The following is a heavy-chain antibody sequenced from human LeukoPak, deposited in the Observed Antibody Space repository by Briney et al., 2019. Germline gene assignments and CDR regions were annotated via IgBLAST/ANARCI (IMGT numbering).Heavy chain of an antibody. CDR2: ISGSGGST. CDR1: GFTFSSYA. J-gene: IGHJ6*02. V-gene: IGHV3-23*01. Sequence: GGSLRLSCAASGFTFSSYAMSWVRQAPGKGLEWVSAISGSGGSTYYADSVKGRFTISRDNSKNTLYLQMNSLRAEDTAVYYCARGPIYYDSSGYYYRLGYYYYYGMDVWGQGTTVTVSS. D-gene: IGHD3-22*01. CDR3: ARGPIYYDSSGYYYRLGYYYYYGMDV.